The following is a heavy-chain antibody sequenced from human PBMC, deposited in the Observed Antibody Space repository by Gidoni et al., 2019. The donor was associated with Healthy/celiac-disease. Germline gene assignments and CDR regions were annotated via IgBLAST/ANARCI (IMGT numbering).Heavy chain of an antibody. CDR2: IRSKANSYAT. V-gene: IGHV3-73*01. Sequence: EVQLVESGGGLVQPGGSLQLSCAASGLTFSGSSMHWVRQASGKGRGWVGRIRSKANSYATADDASVKGRFTISRDDSKNTAYLQMNSLKTEDTAVYYCTRLVTATPPDYWGQGTLVTVSS. CDR1: GLTFSGSS. J-gene: IGHJ4*02. D-gene: IGHD2-21*02. CDR3: TRLVTATPPDY.